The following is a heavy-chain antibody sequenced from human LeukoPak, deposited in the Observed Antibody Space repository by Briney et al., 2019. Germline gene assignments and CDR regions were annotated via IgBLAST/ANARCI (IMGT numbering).Heavy chain of an antibody. CDR2: VSGSGGYT. D-gene: IGHD4-23*01. V-gene: IGHV3-23*01. J-gene: IGHJ3*02. CDR3: ARGRRWDLLVSLIDASDI. Sequence: GGSLRLSCAATGFTFSDYAMNWVRQAPGKGLEWVSAVSGSGGYTYYADSVKGRFTISRDNSKNTLYLQMSSLRAEDTAVYFCARGRRWDLLVSLIDASDIWGQGTMVTVSS. CDR1: GFTFSDYA.